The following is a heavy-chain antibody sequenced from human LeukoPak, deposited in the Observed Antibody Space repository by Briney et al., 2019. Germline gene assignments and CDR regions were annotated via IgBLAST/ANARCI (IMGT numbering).Heavy chain of an antibody. CDR1: GFTFSSYS. J-gene: IGHJ6*02. CDR2: ISYSSSTI. CDR3: TRDASGDTNSGPRMDV. V-gene: IGHV3-48*02. Sequence: GGSLRLSCAASGFTFSSYSMNWVRQAPGKGLEWVSYISYSSSTIYYADSVKGRFTISRDNAKNSLYLQMNSLRDEDTAVYYCTRDASGDTNSGPRMDVWGQGTTVTVSS. D-gene: IGHD1-26*01.